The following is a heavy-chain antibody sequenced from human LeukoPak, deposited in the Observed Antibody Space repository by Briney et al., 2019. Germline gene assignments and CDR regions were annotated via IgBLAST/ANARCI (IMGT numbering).Heavy chain of an antibody. CDR1: GYTFTSYY. J-gene: IGHJ4*02. CDR3: ARVDYYGSGSYSPGADFDY. D-gene: IGHD3-10*01. V-gene: IGHV1-46*01. CDR2: INPSGGST. Sequence: ASVKVSCKASGYTFTSYYMHWVRQAPGQGLEWMGIINPSGGSTSYAQKFQGRVTMTRDMSTSTVYMELSSLRSEDTAVYYCARVDYYGSGSYSPGADFDYWGQGTLVTVSS.